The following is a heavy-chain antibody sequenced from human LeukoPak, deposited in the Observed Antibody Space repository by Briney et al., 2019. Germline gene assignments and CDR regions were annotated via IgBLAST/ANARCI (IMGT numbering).Heavy chain of an antibody. CDR3: ARGLLAGPSANSGIFDY. CDR1: VFTFSSGL. V-gene: IGHV3-7*01. J-gene: IGHJ4*02. CDR2: INQDGSEK. Sequence: PGWALRLCCAASVFTFSSGLMSRLRQAPLRRQEWVSIINQDGSEKYYVDSVKGGFSISRDNARNSLYLQRNSLRAEDTAAYYCARGLLAGPSANSGIFDYWGQGTLATVSS. D-gene: IGHD2-8*02.